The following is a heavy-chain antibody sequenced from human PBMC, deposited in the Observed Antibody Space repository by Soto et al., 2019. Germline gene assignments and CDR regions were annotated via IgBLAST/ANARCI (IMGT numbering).Heavy chain of an antibody. V-gene: IGHV3-23*01. D-gene: IGHD6-19*01. Sequence: EVQLLESGGGLVQPGVSLRLSCAASGFTFSSYAMNWVRQAPGKRLEWVSAISGSGGDIYYADSVKGRFTISRDTSKNTLFLLMNSLRAEDTAVYYCARGWQGDYWGQGTLVTVSS. J-gene: IGHJ4*02. CDR2: ISGSGGDI. CDR3: ARGWQGDY. CDR1: GFTFSSYA.